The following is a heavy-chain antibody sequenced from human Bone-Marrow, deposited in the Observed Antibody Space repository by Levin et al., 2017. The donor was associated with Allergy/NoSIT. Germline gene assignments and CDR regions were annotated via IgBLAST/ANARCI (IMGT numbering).Heavy chain of an antibody. CDR3: ARDIRPESFWSGYSP. D-gene: IGHD3-3*01. CDR2: ITGDSSYT. J-gene: IGHJ5*02. V-gene: IGHV3-21*01. CDR1: GFTFSSFN. Sequence: KPGGSLRLSCAASGFTFSSFNMNWVRQAPGRGLEWVSSITGDSSYTYYGHSVRGRFIISRDNAMDSLYLLLNDLRAEDTAVYFCARDIRPESFWSGYSPWGQGTLVTVSS.